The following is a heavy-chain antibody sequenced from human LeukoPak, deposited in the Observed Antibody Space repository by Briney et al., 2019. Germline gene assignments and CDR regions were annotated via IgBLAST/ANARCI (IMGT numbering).Heavy chain of an antibody. D-gene: IGHD1-14*01. J-gene: IGHJ6*02. V-gene: IGHV4-4*07. CDR2: IYTSGST. Sequence: SGTLSLTCTVSGGSISSYYWSWIRQPAGKGLEWIGRIYTSGSTNYNPSLKSRVTMSVDTSKNQFSLKLSSVTAADTAVYYCATASNTGYYYYGMDVWGQGTTVTVSS. CDR3: ATASNTGYYYYGMDV. CDR1: GGSISSYY.